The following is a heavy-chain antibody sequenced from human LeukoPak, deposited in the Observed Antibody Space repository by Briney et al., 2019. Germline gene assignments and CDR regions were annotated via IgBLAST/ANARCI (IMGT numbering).Heavy chain of an antibody. Sequence: SETLSLTCTVSGVPINSSSYYWSWIRQPAGKGLEWIGRIYTSGSTNYNPSLKSRVTISVDKSKNQFSLKLSSVTAADTAVYYCARRVVAAHYYYYMDVWGKGTTVTVSS. CDR2: IYTSGST. J-gene: IGHJ6*03. D-gene: IGHD2-15*01. V-gene: IGHV4-61*02. CDR3: ARRVVAAHYYYYMDV. CDR1: GVPINSSSYY.